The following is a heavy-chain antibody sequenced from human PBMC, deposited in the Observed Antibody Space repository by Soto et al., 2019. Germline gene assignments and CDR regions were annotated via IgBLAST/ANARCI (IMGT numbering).Heavy chain of an antibody. CDR1: GGSISSYY. CDR3: ASMGYHYGSGSYPLDY. J-gene: IGHJ4*02. V-gene: IGHV4-59*08. CDR2: RYNSGRT. Sequence: QVQLQESGPGLVKPSETLSLTCTVSGGSISSYYWTWIRQPPGKGLEWIGFRYNSGRTHYNPSLKSRVTISLDTSKNQFSLNLRSVTAADTAVYYCASMGYHYGSGSYPLDYWGQGTLVTVSS. D-gene: IGHD3-10*01.